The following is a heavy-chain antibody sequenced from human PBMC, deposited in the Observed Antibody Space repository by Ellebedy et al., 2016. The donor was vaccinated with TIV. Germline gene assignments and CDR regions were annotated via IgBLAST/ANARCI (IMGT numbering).Heavy chain of an antibody. Sequence: SETLSLXXTVSGGSISSGGYYWSWIRQHPGKGLEWIGYIYYSGSTYYNPSLKSRVTISVDTSKNQFSLKLSSVTAADTAVYYCARRRTSCPECAFDIWGQGTMVTVSS. V-gene: IGHV4-31*03. D-gene: IGHD2-2*01. J-gene: IGHJ3*02. CDR2: IYYSGST. CDR1: GGSISSGGYY. CDR3: ARRRTSCPECAFDI.